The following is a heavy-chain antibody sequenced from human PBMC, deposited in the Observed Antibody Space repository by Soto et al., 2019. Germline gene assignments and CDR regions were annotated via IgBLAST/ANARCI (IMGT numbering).Heavy chain of an antibody. D-gene: IGHD6-19*01. J-gene: IGHJ6*02. CDR2: IYYSGST. CDR1: GGSISSGGYY. Sequence: SETLSLTCTVSGGSISSGGYYWSWIRQHPRKGLEWIGYIYYSGSTYYNPSLKSRVTISVDTSKNQFSLKLSSVTAADTAVYYCARDQGVAVAGRRYYYGMDVWGQGTTVTVSS. CDR3: ARDQGVAVAGRRYYYGMDV. V-gene: IGHV4-31*03.